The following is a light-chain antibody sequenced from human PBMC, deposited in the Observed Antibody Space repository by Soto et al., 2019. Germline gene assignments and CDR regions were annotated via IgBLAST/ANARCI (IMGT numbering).Light chain of an antibody. V-gene: IGKV3-20*01. Sequence: ESVLTQSPATLSLSPGERATLSCRASQNIASYLAWYQQKPGQAPRLLIYDASNRATGIPARFSGSGSGTDFTLTINRLEPEDFAVYYCQQYGSSITFGQGTRLEIK. CDR2: DAS. CDR3: QQYGSSIT. CDR1: QNIASY. J-gene: IGKJ5*01.